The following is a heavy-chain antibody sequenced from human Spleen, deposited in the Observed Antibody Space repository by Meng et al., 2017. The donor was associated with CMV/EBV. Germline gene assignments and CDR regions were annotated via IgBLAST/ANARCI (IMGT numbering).Heavy chain of an antibody. Sequence: GGSLRLSCAASGFTFSNYWMSWVRQAPGKGLEWVANIKQDGSEKYYVDSVKGRFTISRDNAKNSLYLQMNSLRAEDTAVYYCAREGIAAAGAEFDYWGQGTLVTVSS. J-gene: IGHJ4*02. CDR3: AREGIAAAGAEFDY. V-gene: IGHV3-7*01. CDR1: GFTFSNYW. D-gene: IGHD6-13*01. CDR2: IKQDGSEK.